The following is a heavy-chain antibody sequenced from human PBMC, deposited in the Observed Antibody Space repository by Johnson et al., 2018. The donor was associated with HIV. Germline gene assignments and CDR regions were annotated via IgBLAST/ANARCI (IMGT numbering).Heavy chain of an antibody. V-gene: IGHV3-11*04. CDR2: ISTSGGTI. J-gene: IGHJ3*02. CDR1: GFTFDDYY. CDR3: ARLVDYYDSSGPLGDAADI. Sequence: QVQLVESGGGLVQPGRSLKLSCAASGFTFDDYYMTWIRQAAGKGLEWVSYISTSGGTIYYADSVKGRLPISRDNAKNSVYLQMNSLRVEDTAVYYCARLVDYYDSSGPLGDAADIWGQGTMVTVSS. D-gene: IGHD3-22*01.